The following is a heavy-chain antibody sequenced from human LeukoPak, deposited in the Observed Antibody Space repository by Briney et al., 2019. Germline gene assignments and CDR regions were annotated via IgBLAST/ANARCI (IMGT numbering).Heavy chain of an antibody. D-gene: IGHD2-2*01. J-gene: IGHJ4*02. CDR3: ARLFLVPPTFDY. CDR1: GGSISSYY. CDR2: IYYSGST. Sequence: SETLSHTCTVSGGSISSYYWSWIRQPPWKGLEWIGYIYYSGSTNYNPSLKSRVTISVDTSKNQFSLKLSSVTAADTAVYYCARLFLVPPTFDYWGQGTLVTVSS. V-gene: IGHV4-59*08.